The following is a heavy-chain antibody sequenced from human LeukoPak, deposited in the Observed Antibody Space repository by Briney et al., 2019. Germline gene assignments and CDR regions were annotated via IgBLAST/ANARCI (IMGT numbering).Heavy chain of an antibody. J-gene: IGHJ4*02. CDR3: ATSLYLTGFLDY. V-gene: IGHV1-69*13. Sequence: SVKVSCKASGGTFSSYAISWVRQAPGQGLEWMGGIIPIFGTANYAQKFQGRVTITADESTSTAYMELSSLRSEDTAVYYCATSLYLTGFLDYWGQGTLVTVSS. D-gene: IGHD2-8*02. CDR1: GGTFSSYA. CDR2: IIPIFGTA.